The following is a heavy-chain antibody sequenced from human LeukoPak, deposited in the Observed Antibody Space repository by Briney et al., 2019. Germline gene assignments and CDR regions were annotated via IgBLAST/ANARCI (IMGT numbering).Heavy chain of an antibody. CDR1: GFTCSSYW. J-gene: IGHJ5*02. CDR2: IKQDGSEK. Sequence: QPGGSLRLSCAASGFTCSSYWMSWVRQAPGKGREWVANIKQDGSEKYYVDSVKGRFTISRDNAKNSLYLQMNSLRAEDTAVYYCARLFDPWGQGTLVTVSS. CDR3: ARLFDP. V-gene: IGHV3-7*01.